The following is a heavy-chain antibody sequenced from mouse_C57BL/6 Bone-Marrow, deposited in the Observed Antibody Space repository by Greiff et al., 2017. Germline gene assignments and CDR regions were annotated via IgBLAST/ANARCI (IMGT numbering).Heavy chain of an antibody. Sequence: EVKVVESGGGLVQPGGSLKLSCAASGFTFSDYYMYWVRQTPEKRLEWVAYISNGGGSTYYPDTVKGRFTISRDNAKNTLYLQMSCLKSEDTAMYYCARPSMIRGYYFDYWGQGTTLTVSS. J-gene: IGHJ2*01. CDR3: ARPSMIRGYYFDY. D-gene: IGHD2-4*01. CDR1: GFTFSDYY. CDR2: ISNGGGST. V-gene: IGHV5-12*01.